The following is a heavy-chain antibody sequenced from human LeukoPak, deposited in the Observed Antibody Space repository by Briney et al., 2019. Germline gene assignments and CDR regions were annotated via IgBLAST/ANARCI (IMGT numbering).Heavy chain of an antibody. Sequence: SETLSLTCTVSGGSISSSSYYWGWIRQPPGKGLEWIGSIYYSGSTYYNPSLKSRVTISVDTSKNQFSLKLSSVTAADTAVYYCARHRHYSNYIHGDFDYWGQGTLVTVSS. CDR2: IYYSGST. CDR1: GGSISSSSYY. V-gene: IGHV4-39*01. J-gene: IGHJ4*02. D-gene: IGHD4-11*01. CDR3: ARHRHYSNYIHGDFDY.